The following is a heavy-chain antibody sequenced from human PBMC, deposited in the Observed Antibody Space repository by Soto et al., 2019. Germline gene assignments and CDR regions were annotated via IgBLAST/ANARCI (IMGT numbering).Heavy chain of an antibody. J-gene: IGHJ4*02. CDR1: GDSVSSNNVT. CDR2: TYYRSKYYN. D-gene: IGHD5-12*01. CDR3: ARNEGSGYDYYFDF. Sequence: QVQLQQSGPGLVKPSQTLSLTCTISGDSVSSNNVTWNWIRQSPSRGLEWLGRTYYRSKYYNDYAISVKGRITINADTSKNQFSLQMNSVTPEDTAVYYCARNEGSGYDYYFDFWGQGILVTVSS. V-gene: IGHV6-1*01.